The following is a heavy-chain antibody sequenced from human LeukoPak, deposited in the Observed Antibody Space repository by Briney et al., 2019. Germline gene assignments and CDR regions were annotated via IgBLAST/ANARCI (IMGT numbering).Heavy chain of an antibody. V-gene: IGHV4-61*02. J-gene: IGHJ5*02. CDR2: IYTSGST. Sequence: SQTLSLTCTVSGGSISSGSYYWSWIRQPAGKGLEWVGRIYTSGSTNYNPSLKSRVTISVDTSKNQFSLKLSSVTAADTAVYYCARVGLMTIDPWGQGTLVTVSS. CDR1: GGSISSGSYY. CDR3: ARVGLMTIDP. D-gene: IGHD3-9*01.